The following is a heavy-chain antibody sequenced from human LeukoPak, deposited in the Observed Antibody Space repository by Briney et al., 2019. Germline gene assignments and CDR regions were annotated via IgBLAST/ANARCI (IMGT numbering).Heavy chain of an antibody. CDR3: TRSVGGYYFFDY. CDR2: IRSKAYGGTT. J-gene: IGHJ4*02. CDR1: GFTFGGYA. V-gene: IGHV3-49*04. Sequence: GGSLRLSCTASGFTFGGYAMSWVRQAPGKGLEWVGFIRSKAYGGTTEYAASVKGRFTISRDDSKSIAYLQMNSLKTEDTAVYYCTRSVGGYYFFDYWGQGTLVTVSS. D-gene: IGHD3-22*01.